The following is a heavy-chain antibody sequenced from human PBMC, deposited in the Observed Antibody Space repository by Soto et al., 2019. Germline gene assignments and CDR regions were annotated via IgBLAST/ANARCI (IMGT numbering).Heavy chain of an antibody. V-gene: IGHV3-33*01. CDR3: AREAYYDFWSGYYPLDYYYYYMDV. CDR1: GFTFSSYG. Sequence: GGSLRLSCAASGFTFSSYGMHWVRQAPGKGLEWVAVIWYDGSNKYYADSVKGRFTISRDNSKNTLYLQMNCLRAEDTAVYYCAREAYYDFWSGYYPLDYYYYYMDVWGKGTTVTVSS. D-gene: IGHD3-3*01. J-gene: IGHJ6*03. CDR2: IWYDGSNK.